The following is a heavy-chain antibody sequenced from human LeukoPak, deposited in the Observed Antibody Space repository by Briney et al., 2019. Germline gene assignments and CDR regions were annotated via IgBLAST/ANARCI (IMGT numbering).Heavy chain of an antibody. CDR1: GGSFSGYY. V-gene: IGHV4-59*08. CDR3: ARSVAYSYSYYAMDV. D-gene: IGHD4-11*01. CDR2: VYYSGCT. J-gene: IGHJ6*02. Sequence: SETLSLTCAVYGGSFSGYYWSWIRQPPGKGLEGIGYVYYSGCTDYNPSLKSRVTISVDTSRNQFSLRLSSVTAADTAIYYCARSVAYSYSYYAMDVWGQGTTVTVSS.